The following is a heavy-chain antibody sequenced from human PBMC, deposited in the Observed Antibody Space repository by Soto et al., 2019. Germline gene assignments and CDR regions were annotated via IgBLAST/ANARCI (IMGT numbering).Heavy chain of an antibody. CDR1: GGSISSGGYY. CDR3: AREDSNRLSLDY. Sequence: TSETLSLTCTVSGGSISSGGYYWSWIRQHPGKGLEWIGYIYYSGSTYYNPSLKSRVTISVDTSKNQFSLKLSSVTAADTAVYYCAREDSNRLSLDYWGQGTLVTVSS. J-gene: IGHJ4*02. CDR2: IYYSGST. V-gene: IGHV4-31*03. D-gene: IGHD4-4*01.